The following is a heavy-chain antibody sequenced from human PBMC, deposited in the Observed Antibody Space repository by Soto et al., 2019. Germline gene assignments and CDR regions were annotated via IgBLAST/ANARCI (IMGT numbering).Heavy chain of an antibody. CDR1: GGSISISRYY. J-gene: IGHJ5*02. D-gene: IGHD6-19*01. V-gene: IGHV4-39*01. CDR2: IYYSGST. CDR3: ASGVTAVSGWFDP. Sequence: SETLSLTCTVSGGSISISRYYWGWIRQPPGKGLEWIVSIYYSGSTYYNPSLKSRVTVSVDTSKNQFSLKLSSVTAADTAVYYCASGVTAVSGWFDPWGQGTPVTVSS.